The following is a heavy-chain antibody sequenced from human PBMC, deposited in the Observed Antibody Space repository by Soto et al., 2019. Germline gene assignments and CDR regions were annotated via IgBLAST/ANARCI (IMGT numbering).Heavy chain of an antibody. V-gene: IGHV1-46*01. CDR1: GYTFTSYY. J-gene: IGHJ5*02. CDR2: INPSGGST. CDR3: ARDTVFYGSGSYQFDP. Sequence: ASVKVSCKAFGYTFTSYYMHWVRQAPGQGLEWMGIINPSGGSTSYAQKFQGRVTMTRDTSTSTVYMELSSLRSEDTAVYYCARDTVFYGSGSYQFDPWGQGTLVTGSS. D-gene: IGHD3-10*01.